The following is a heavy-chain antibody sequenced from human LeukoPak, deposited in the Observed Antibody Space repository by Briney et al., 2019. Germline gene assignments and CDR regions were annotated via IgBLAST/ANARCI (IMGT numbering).Heavy chain of an antibody. Sequence: SETLSLTCTVSGGSISSYYWSWIRQPPGKGLEWIGYIYYSGSTNYNPSLKSRVTISVDTSKNQFSLKLSSVTAADTAVYYCARSGGYDVFDYWGQGTLVTVSS. CDR3: ARSGGYDVFDY. D-gene: IGHD5-12*01. CDR1: GGSISSYY. CDR2: IYYSGST. J-gene: IGHJ4*02. V-gene: IGHV4-59*08.